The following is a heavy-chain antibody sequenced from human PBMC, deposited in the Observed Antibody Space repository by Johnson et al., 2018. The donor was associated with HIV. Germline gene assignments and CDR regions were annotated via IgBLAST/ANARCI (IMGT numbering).Heavy chain of an antibody. CDR2: ISGSGGTT. Sequence: VQLVESGGGLVKPGGSLRLSCAASGFTFSDYYMSWIRQAPGKGLEWVALISGSGGTTYYADSVKGRFTISRDNSKNTLYLQMNRLRAEDTAIYYCAKDRVATIRGGAFDILGQGTTVTVSS. CDR3: AKDRVATIRGGAFDI. CDR1: GFTFSDYY. D-gene: IGHD5-24*01. J-gene: IGHJ3*02. V-gene: IGHV3-23*04.